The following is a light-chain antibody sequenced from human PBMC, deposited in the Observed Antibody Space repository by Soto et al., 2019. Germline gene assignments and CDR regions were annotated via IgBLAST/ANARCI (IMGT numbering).Light chain of an antibody. Sequence: EIVLTQSPDTLAVSPGEVATLSCWASQSVTSNLAWYQQKRGQAPRLLIYAASTRATGVPARFSGSGSGTEFTLTISSLQSEDFAVYYCQQRSNWPPGYTFGQGTKLEIK. V-gene: IGKV3D-15*01. J-gene: IGKJ2*01. CDR1: QSVTSN. CDR2: AAS. CDR3: QQRSNWPPGYT.